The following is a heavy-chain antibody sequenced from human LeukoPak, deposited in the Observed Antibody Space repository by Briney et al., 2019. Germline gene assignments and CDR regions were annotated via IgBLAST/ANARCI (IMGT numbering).Heavy chain of an antibody. J-gene: IGHJ4*02. Sequence: GGSLRLSCVASGFSFSTYAMTWVRQAPEKGLEWVSVIGDSSTPTYYADSVKGRFTISRDNSKSTLYLQMNSLRAEDTAVYYCAKRTSSSSSWSSWDYWGQGTLVTVSS. CDR3: AKRTSSSSSWSSWDY. V-gene: IGHV3-23*01. D-gene: IGHD6-13*01. CDR1: GFSFSTYA. CDR2: IGDSSTPT.